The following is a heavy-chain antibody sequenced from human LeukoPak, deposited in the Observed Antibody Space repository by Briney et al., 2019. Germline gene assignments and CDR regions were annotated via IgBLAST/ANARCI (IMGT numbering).Heavy chain of an antibody. CDR2: INSDGSRT. J-gene: IGHJ6*02. CDR3: GRGSYYGMDV. CDR1: GFSFSTYY. Sequence: GGSLRLSCAASGFSFSTYYVNWVRQAPGKGLVWVARINSDGSRTSYADSVKGRFTISRDNAENTLYMQMNSLRAEDTAVYYCGRGSYYGMDVWGQGTTVTVSS. V-gene: IGHV3-74*01.